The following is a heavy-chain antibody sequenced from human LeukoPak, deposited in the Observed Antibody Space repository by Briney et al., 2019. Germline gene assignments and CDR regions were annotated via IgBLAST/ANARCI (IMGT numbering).Heavy chain of an antibody. J-gene: IGHJ4*02. CDR2: IYYSGST. Sequence: SETLSLTCTVSGGSLSSSSYYWGWIRQPPGTGLEGIGSIYYSGSTYYNPSLKSRVTISVDTSKNQFSLKLSSVTAADTAVYYCAGSSVTTSSFDYWGQGTLVTVSS. V-gene: IGHV4-39*07. D-gene: IGHD4-17*01. CDR1: GGSLSSSSYY. CDR3: AGSSVTTSSFDY.